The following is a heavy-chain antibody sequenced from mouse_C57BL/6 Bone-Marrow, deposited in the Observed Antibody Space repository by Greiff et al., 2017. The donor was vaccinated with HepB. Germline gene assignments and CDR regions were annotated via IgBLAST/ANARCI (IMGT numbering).Heavy chain of an antibody. V-gene: IGHV1-72*01. J-gene: IGHJ2*01. CDR3: ARGRASTVVAPFDY. Sequence: VQLQQPGAELVKPGASVKLSCKASGYTFTSYWMHWVKQRPGRGLEWIGRIDPNSGGTKYNEKFKSKATLTVDKPSSPSYMQLSSLTSEDSAVYYCARGRASTVVAPFDYWGQGTTLTVSS. CDR1: GYTFTSYW. CDR2: IDPNSGGT. D-gene: IGHD1-1*01.